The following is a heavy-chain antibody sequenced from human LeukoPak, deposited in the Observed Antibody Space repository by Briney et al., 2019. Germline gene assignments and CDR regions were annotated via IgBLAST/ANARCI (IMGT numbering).Heavy chain of an antibody. Sequence: PSETLSLTCTVSGGSISNHYWSWIRQPPGKGLEYIGYIFYSGTTSYNPSLKSRVSISVDTSKNQFSLKLRSVTAADTAVYYCARLQFWSGHDYWGQGTLVTVSS. CDR1: GGSISNHY. J-gene: IGHJ4*02. CDR2: IFYSGTT. CDR3: ARLQFWSGHDY. V-gene: IGHV4-59*08. D-gene: IGHD3-3*01.